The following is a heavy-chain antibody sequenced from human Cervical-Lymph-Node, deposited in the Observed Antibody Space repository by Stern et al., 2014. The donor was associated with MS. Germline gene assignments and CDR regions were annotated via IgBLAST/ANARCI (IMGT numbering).Heavy chain of an antibody. CDR1: GYTFTNYN. V-gene: IGHV1-8*01. J-gene: IGHJ6*02. Sequence: VQLVESGAEVKKPGPSVKVSCKASGYTFTNYNIDWVRQANGQGLEWMGWMKPNSGNKGYAQRFQGIVTMTRDTSTSTAYMELSSLKAEDTAVYYCARVRFHGSGIYYALGDGMDVWGQGTTVTVSS. CDR2: MKPNSGNK. CDR3: ARVRFHGSGIYYALGDGMDV. D-gene: IGHD3-10*01.